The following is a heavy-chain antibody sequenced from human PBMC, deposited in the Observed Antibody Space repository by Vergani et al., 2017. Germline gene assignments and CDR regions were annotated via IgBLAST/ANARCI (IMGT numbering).Heavy chain of an antibody. CDR3: ARQGTYYYDSSGYCFDY. CDR2: IYPGDSDT. Sequence: EVQLVQSGAEVKKPGESLKISCKGSGYSFTSYWIGWVRQMPGKGLEWMGIIYPGDSDTRYSPSFQGQVTISADKSISTAYLQWSSLKAADTAMYYCARQGTYYYDSSGYCFDYWGQGTLVTVSS. V-gene: IGHV5-51*03. J-gene: IGHJ4*02. CDR1: GYSFTSYW. D-gene: IGHD3-22*01.